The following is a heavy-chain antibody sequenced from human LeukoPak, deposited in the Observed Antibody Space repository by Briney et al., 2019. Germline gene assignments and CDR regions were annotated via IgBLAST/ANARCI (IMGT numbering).Heavy chain of an antibody. CDR2: INPNSGGT. CDR1: GYTFTGYY. J-gene: IGHJ5*02. Sequence: GASVKVSCKASGYTFTGYYMHWVRQAPGQGLVWMGWINPNSGGTNYAQKFQGRVTMTRDTSISTPYMEVSRLRSDGTAVYYCARVRVRGVRVNWFDPWGQGTLVTVSS. D-gene: IGHD3-10*01. V-gene: IGHV1-2*02. CDR3: ARVRVRGVRVNWFDP.